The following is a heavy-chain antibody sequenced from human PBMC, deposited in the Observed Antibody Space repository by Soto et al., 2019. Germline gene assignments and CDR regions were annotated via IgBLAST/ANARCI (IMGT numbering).Heavy chain of an antibody. CDR3: ARLRGYSGYVDAFDI. V-gene: IGHV4-39*01. CDR2: IYYSGST. J-gene: IGHJ3*02. D-gene: IGHD5-12*01. CDR1: GGSISSSSYY. Sequence: QLQLRESGPGLVKPSETLSLTCTVSGGSISSSSYYWGWIRQPPGKGLEWIGSIYYSGSTYYNPSLKSRVTISVDTSKNQFSLKLSSVTAADTAVYYCARLRGYSGYVDAFDIWGQGTMVTVSS.